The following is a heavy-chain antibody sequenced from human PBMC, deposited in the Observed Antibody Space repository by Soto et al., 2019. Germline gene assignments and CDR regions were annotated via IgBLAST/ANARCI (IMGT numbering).Heavy chain of an antibody. V-gene: IGHV2-5*02. CDR3: AHRLACGRDWNTGTFDV. CDR2: IYWDDDK. J-gene: IGHJ3*01. D-gene: IGHD1-1*01. Sequence: QITLKESGPTRVKPTQTLALTCTFSGFSLSTSGVGVGWIRQSPGKAPEWLALIYWDDDKRYSPSLKTRLTITKDTSNNQVVLIMTNMDPVDTATYYCAHRLACGRDWNTGTFDVWGHGTLVTVSS. CDR1: GFSLSTSGVG.